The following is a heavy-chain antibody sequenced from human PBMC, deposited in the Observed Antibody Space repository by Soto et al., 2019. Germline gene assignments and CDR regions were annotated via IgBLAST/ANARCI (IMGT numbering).Heavy chain of an antibody. CDR3: PRAPPPEWELLPGPFDV. CDR1: GFTISNNY. D-gene: IGHD1-26*01. V-gene: IGHV3-53*01. CDR2: IYSIGPK. J-gene: IGHJ3*01. Sequence: HPGGSLRLSCAASGFTISNNYMNWVRQAPGKGLEWVSVIYSIGPKYYADSVKGRLTISRDNSKNTLDLQMNSLRVDDTAVYYCPRAPPPEWELLPGPFDVWRLGTMVTVSS.